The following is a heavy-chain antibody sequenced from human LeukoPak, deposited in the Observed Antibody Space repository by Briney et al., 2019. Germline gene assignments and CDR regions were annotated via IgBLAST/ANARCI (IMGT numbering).Heavy chain of an antibody. J-gene: IGHJ3*01. CDR1: GFTFSSYA. D-gene: IGHD5-18*01. Sequence: PGGSLRPSCAASGFTFSSYAMSWVRQAPGKGLEWVSAISGSGGSTYYADSVKGRFTISRDNSKNTLHLQMNSLRAEDTAMYYCAKDEYSFGYDAFDVWGQGTMVTVSS. V-gene: IGHV3-23*01. CDR2: ISGSGGST. CDR3: AKDEYSFGYDAFDV.